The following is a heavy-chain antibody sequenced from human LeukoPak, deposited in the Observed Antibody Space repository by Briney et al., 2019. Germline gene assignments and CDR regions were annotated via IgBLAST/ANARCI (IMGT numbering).Heavy chain of an antibody. CDR2: IYYSGST. CDR1: GGSISSSSYY. D-gene: IGHD1-26*01. V-gene: IGHV4-39*01. CDR3: ARVRASYWDYTDV. Sequence: SETLSLTCTVSGGSISSSSYYWGWIRQPPGKGLEWIGSIYYSGSTYYNPSLKSRVTISVDTSKNQFSLKLSSVTAADTAVYYCARVRASYWDYTDVWGKGTTVTVSS. J-gene: IGHJ6*03.